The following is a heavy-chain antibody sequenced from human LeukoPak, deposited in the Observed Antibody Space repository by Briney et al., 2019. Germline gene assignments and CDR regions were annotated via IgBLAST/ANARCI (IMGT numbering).Heavy chain of an antibody. D-gene: IGHD3-22*01. Sequence: GGSLRLSCAASGFTFSSYPLHWVRRAPGKGLEWVAVISSDGNNKYYADSVKGRFAISRDNSKNTLYLQMDRLNMEDTAVYYCAREFASSGYAGTFDIWGQGTTVTVS. J-gene: IGHJ3*02. V-gene: IGHV3-30*09. CDR2: ISSDGNNK. CDR1: GFTFSSYP. CDR3: AREFASSGYAGTFDI.